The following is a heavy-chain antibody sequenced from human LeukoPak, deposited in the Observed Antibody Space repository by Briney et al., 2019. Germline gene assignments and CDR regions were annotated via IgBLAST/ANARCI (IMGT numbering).Heavy chain of an antibody. CDR1: GFTVSSTY. V-gene: IGHV3-23*01. Sequence: PGGSLRLSCAASGFTVSSTYMSWVRQAPGKGLEWVSAISGSGGSTYYADSVKGRFTISRDNSKNTLYLQMNSLRAEDTALYYCAKELAAGTFVVSLEGFDFWGQGTLVTVSS. CDR2: ISGSGGST. D-gene: IGHD6-13*01. CDR3: AKELAAGTFVVSLEGFDF. J-gene: IGHJ4*02.